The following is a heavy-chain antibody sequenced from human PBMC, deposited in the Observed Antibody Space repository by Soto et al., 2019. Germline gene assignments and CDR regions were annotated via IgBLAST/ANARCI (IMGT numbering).Heavy chain of an antibody. CDR2: ISAYNGNT. CDR3: AGGKWSLVPHYYYYYVMDV. Sequence: ASVKVSCKASGYTFTSYGISWVRQAPGQGLEWMGWISAYNGNTNYAQKLQGRVTMTTDTSTSTAYMELRSLRSDDTAVYYCAGGKWSLVPHYYYYYVMDVWGQGTTVTVSS. V-gene: IGHV1-18*01. D-gene: IGHD2-21*02. CDR1: GYTFTSYG. J-gene: IGHJ6*02.